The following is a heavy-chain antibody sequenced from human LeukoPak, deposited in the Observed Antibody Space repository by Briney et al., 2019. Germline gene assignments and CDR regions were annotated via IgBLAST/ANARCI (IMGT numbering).Heavy chain of an antibody. CDR1: GYTFTGYY. Sequence: GASVKVSCKASGYTFTGYYMHWVRQAPGHGLEWMGWINPNSGAINYAQKFQGRVTMTRDASISTAYMELSRLRSDDTAVYYCARGEDGYNFDYWGQGTLVTVSS. D-gene: IGHD5-24*01. V-gene: IGHV1-2*02. J-gene: IGHJ4*02. CDR3: ARGEDGYNFDY. CDR2: INPNSGAI.